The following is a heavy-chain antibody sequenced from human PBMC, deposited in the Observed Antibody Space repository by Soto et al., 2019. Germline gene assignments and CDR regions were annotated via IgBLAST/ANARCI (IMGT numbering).Heavy chain of an antibody. V-gene: IGHV3-30*18. CDR3: AKVSGDIVVVPASYYGMDV. CDR1: GFTFSSYG. Sequence: GGSLRLSCAASGFTFSSYGMHWVRQAPGKGLEWVAVISYDGSNKYYADSVKGRFTISRDNSKNTLYLQMNSLRAEDTAVYYCAKVSGDIVVVPASYYGMDVWGQGTTVTVSS. CDR2: ISYDGSNK. D-gene: IGHD2-2*01. J-gene: IGHJ6*02.